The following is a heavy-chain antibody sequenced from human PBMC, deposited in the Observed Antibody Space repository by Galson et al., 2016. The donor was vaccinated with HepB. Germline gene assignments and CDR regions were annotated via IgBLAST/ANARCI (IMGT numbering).Heavy chain of an antibody. CDR1: GGSITNRSYY. D-gene: IGHD3-22*01. CDR2: LSYSGST. Sequence: SETLSLTCTVSGGSITNRSYYWGWVRQPPGKGLEWVGSLSYSGSTYYNPSPKSRATISVDTSKNPFSLKLRSVTAADTAVYFCVTGVSSSGSWFDPWGQGTLVTVSS. V-gene: IGHV4-39*07. CDR3: VTGVSSSGSWFDP. J-gene: IGHJ5*02.